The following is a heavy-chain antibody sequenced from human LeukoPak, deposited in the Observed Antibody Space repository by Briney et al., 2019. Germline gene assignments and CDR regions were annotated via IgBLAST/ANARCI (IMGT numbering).Heavy chain of an antibody. Sequence: PGGSLRLSCAASGFNFSNYWMSWVRQAPGKGLEWVANIKADGSGTSYVDSVKGRLTISRDNAKNSLDLQMNSLRAEDTAVYYCARLVNRAFDVWGQGTMVIVSS. D-gene: IGHD3-9*01. CDR1: GFNFSNYW. J-gene: IGHJ3*01. V-gene: IGHV3-7*05. CDR2: IKADGSGT. CDR3: ARLVNRAFDV.